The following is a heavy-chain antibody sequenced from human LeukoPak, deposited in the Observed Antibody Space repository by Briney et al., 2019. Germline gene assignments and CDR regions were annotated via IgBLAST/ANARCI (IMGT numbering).Heavy chain of an antibody. Sequence: PSETLSLTCTVSGGSISSSSYYWGWIRQPPGKGLEWIGSIYYSGSTYYNPSLKSRVTISVDTSKNQFSLKLSSVTAADTAVYYCARVRGMDASSDYYHYYLDYWGQGTLVTVSS. J-gene: IGHJ4*02. V-gene: IGHV4-39*07. CDR2: IYYSGST. D-gene: IGHD3-22*01. CDR1: GGSISSSSYY. CDR3: ARVRGMDASSDYYHYYLDY.